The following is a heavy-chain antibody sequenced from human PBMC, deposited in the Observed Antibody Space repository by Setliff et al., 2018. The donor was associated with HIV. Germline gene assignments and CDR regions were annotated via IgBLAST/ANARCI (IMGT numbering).Heavy chain of an antibody. CDR3: VGGRGGFFDEPFDM. V-gene: IGHV1-3*01. CDR1: GYSFSSYA. Sequence: ASVKVSCKASGYSFSSYAIHWVRQAAGQSPEWLGWINAAISHTRCSPKFQDRVTLTTDTSAGTIHMEMRSLRSEDTAVYYCVGGRGGFFDEPFDMWGPGTRVTVSS. D-gene: IGHD3-16*01. J-gene: IGHJ3*02. CDR2: INAAISHT.